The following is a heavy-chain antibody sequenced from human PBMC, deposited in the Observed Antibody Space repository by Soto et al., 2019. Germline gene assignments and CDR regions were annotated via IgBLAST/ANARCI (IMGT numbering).Heavy chain of an antibody. V-gene: IGHV1-8*01. CDR1: GYTFTSYD. CDR2: MNPNSGNT. J-gene: IGHJ6*02. CDR3: ARPPGYSSSWYYYGMDV. Sequence: ASVKVSCKASGYTFTSYDINWVRQATGQVLEWMGWMNPNSGNTGYAQKFQGRVTMTRNTSISTAYMELSSLRSEDTAVYYCARPPGYSSSWYYYGMDVWGQGTTVTVSS. D-gene: IGHD6-13*01.